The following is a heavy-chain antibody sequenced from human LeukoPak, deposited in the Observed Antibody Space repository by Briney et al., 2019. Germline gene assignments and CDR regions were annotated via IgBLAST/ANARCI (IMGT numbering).Heavy chain of an antibody. CDR2: IKSKTDGGTT. J-gene: IGHJ4*02. D-gene: IGHD6-19*01. CDR1: GFTFSNAW. CDR3: TKGRIAVAGTVFDY. Sequence: GGSLRLSCAASGFTFSNAWMSWVRQAPGKGLEWVGRIKSKTDGGTTDYAAPVKGRFTISRDDSKNTLYLQMNSLKTEDTAVYYCTKGRIAVAGTVFDYWGQGTLVTVSS. V-gene: IGHV3-15*01.